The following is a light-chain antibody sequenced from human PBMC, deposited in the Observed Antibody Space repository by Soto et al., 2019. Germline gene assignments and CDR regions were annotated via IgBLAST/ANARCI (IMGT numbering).Light chain of an antibody. V-gene: IGKV1-39*01. Sequence: IQVTQSPSSLSASEGDRVTITCRTSQNIFTYLNWYQQKPGEAPNLLIYAASTLQSGVPSRFSGSGSGTDFTLTINSLQPEDFASYYCQQTYTSPTFGQGTKLDIK. CDR3: QQTYTSPT. CDR1: QNIFTY. CDR2: AAS. J-gene: IGKJ2*01.